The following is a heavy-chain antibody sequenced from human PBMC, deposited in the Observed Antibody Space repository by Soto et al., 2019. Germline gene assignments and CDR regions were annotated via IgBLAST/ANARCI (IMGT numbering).Heavy chain of an antibody. CDR1: GGSISSYY. D-gene: IGHD2-2*01. V-gene: IGHV4-59*01. J-gene: IGHJ6*03. Sequence: SETLSLTCTVSGGSISSYYWSWIRQPPGKGLEWIGYIYYSGSTNYNPSLKSRVTISVDTSKNQFSLKLSSVTAADTAVYYCARGMRVPAAMPAFENYYYMDVWGKGTTVTSP. CDR2: IYYSGST. CDR3: ARGMRVPAAMPAFENYYYMDV.